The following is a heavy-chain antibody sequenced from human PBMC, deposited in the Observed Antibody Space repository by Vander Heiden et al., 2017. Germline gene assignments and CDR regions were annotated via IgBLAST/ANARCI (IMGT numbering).Heavy chain of an antibody. D-gene: IGHD4-17*01. CDR1: GLTFTTYG. J-gene: IGHJ4*02. CDR2: IWYDGDNK. V-gene: IGHV3-33*01. Sequence: QVQLVESGGGVVQPGRALRLPCAASGLTFTTYGMHWVRQAPGRGLEWVAHIWYDGDNKYYADSVKGRFTISRDNSKNTGYLQMNSLRPDDTAVYYCARDPSTMDGDYPRYWGQGTLVTVSS. CDR3: ARDPSTMDGDYPRY.